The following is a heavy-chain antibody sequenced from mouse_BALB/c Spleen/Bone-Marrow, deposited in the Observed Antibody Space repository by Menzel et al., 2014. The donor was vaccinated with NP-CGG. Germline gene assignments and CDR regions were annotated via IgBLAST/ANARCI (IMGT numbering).Heavy chain of an antibody. CDR1: GYTFTSYW. CDR3: ARAGGYDGFAY. J-gene: IGHJ3*01. V-gene: IGHV1S81*02. CDR2: INPSNGRA. Sequence: QVQLKQSGAELVKPGASVKLSCKASGYTFTSYWMHWVMQRPGQGLEWIGEINPSNGRADYNEKFRSKATLTVDRSSSTAYMQRSSLTSEDAAVYYCARAGGYDGFAYWGQGTLVTVSA. D-gene: IGHD2-2*01.